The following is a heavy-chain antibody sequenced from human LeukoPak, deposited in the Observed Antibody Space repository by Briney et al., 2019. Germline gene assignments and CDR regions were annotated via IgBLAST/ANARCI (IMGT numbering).Heavy chain of an antibody. Sequence: SETLSLTCTGSDGSISSYYWSWIRQPAGKGLEWIGRIYSSGSTNYNPSLKSRVTMSVDTSKNQFSLKLSSVTAADTAVYYCARDRYDSVYNWFDPWGQGTLVTVSS. V-gene: IGHV4-4*07. CDR1: DGSISSYY. CDR2: IYSSGST. J-gene: IGHJ5*02. D-gene: IGHD3-22*01. CDR3: ARDRYDSVYNWFDP.